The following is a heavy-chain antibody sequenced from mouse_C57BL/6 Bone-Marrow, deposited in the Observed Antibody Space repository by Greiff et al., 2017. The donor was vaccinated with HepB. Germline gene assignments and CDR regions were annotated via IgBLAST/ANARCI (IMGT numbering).Heavy chain of an antibody. CDR3: ARPLITTVPWFAY. J-gene: IGHJ3*01. CDR1: GYTFTSYW. CDR2: IHPNSGST. D-gene: IGHD1-1*01. V-gene: IGHV1-64*01. Sequence: QVQLQQPGAELVKPGASVKLSCKASGYTFTSYWMHWVKQRPGQGLEWIGMIHPNSGSTNYNEKFKSKATLTVDKSSSTAYMQLSSLTSEDSAVYYCARPLITTVPWFAYWGQGTLVTVSA.